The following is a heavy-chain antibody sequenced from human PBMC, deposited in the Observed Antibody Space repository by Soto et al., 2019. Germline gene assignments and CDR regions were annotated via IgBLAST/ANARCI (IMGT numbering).Heavy chain of an antibody. D-gene: IGHD3-9*01. CDR1: GFTFDDYA. V-gene: IGHV3-9*01. J-gene: IGHJ6*02. CDR3: AKDPYYDILTGNYGMDV. Sequence: EVQLVESGGGLVQPGRSLRLSCAASGFTFDDYAMHWVRQAPGKGLEWVSGISWNSGSIGYAVSVKGRFTISRDNAKNSLYLQMNSLRAEDTALYYCAKDPYYDILTGNYGMDVWGQGTTVTVSS. CDR2: ISWNSGSI.